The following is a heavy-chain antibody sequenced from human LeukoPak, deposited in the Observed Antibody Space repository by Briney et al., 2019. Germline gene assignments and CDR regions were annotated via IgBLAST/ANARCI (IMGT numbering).Heavy chain of an antibody. Sequence: SETLSLTCTVSGGSISSSSYYWNWIRQPPGKGLEWIGEINHSGNTNYNPSLKSRVTISVDTSKNQFSLKLSSVTAADTAVYYCARGGYYYDKFAFDIWGQGTMVTVSS. D-gene: IGHD3-22*01. CDR1: GGSISSSSYY. V-gene: IGHV4-39*07. J-gene: IGHJ3*02. CDR2: INHSGNT. CDR3: ARGGYYYDKFAFDI.